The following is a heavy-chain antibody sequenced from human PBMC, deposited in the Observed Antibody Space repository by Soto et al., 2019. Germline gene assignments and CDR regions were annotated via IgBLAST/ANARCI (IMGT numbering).Heavy chain of an antibody. CDR1: GVTFSNYA. V-gene: IGHV3-23*01. CDR2: LSGSGGTT. Sequence: GGSLRLSCTVSGVTFSNYAMNWVRQAPGKGLEWVSSLSGSGGTTYYADSVKGRFTISRDNAKNTVVLQMDSLRAEDTAIYYCAKDSNKYSSSLRGRYFDYWGQGTLVTVSS. J-gene: IGHJ4*02. CDR3: AKDSNKYSSSLRGRYFDY. D-gene: IGHD3-22*01.